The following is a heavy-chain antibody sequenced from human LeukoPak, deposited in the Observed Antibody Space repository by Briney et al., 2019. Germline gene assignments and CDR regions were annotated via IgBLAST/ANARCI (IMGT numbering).Heavy chain of an antibody. D-gene: IGHD3-3*01. CDR1: GFTFSSYT. CDR3: ARYYDFWSSYSSYYYMDV. Sequence: PGGSLRLSCAASGFTFSSYTMNWVRQAPGKGLEWVSIISSGSSYIHYADSVKGRFTISRDNAKNSLYLQMNSLRAEDTAVYYCARYYDFWSSYSSYYYMDVWGKGTTVTVSS. CDR2: ISSGSSYI. V-gene: IGHV3-21*01. J-gene: IGHJ6*03.